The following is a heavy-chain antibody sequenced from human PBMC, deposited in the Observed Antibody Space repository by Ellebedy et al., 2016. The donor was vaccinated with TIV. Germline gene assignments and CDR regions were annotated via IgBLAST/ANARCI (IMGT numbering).Heavy chain of an antibody. J-gene: IGHJ6*02. CDR2: ISYDGSNK. D-gene: IGHD2-2*01. V-gene: IGHV3-30*18. CDR1: GFTFSSYG. Sequence: GESLKISCAASGFTFSSYGMHWVRQAPGKGLEWVAVISYDGSNKYYADSVKGRFTISRDNSKNTLYLQMNSLRAEDTAVYYCAKALDQLLSYGMDVWGQGTTVTVSS. CDR3: AKALDQLLSYGMDV.